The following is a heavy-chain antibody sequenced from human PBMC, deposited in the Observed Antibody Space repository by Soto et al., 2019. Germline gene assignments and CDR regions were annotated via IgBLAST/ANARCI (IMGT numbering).Heavy chain of an antibody. CDR1: GFIFNTYG. J-gene: IGHJ4*02. CDR3: ASIQLDTIMALDY. CDR2: IWSDGNNK. D-gene: IGHD1-1*01. V-gene: IGHV3-33*01. Sequence: QVQLVESGGGVVQPGRSLRLSCAASGFIFNTYGFHWVRQAPGKGLEWVSVIWSDGNNKYYADSVKGRFTISRDSSKNTLYLQMNSLRVEDTAVYYCASIQLDTIMALDYWGQGTLVTVSS.